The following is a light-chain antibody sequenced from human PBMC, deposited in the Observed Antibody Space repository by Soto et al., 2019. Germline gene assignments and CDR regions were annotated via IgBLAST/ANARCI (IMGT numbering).Light chain of an antibody. CDR2: GAS. J-gene: IGKJ4*01. V-gene: IGKV3D-20*02. Sequence: EIVLTQSPGTLSLSPGERATLSCRASQSVSSSYLAWYQQKPGQAPRLLIYGASSRATGIPDRFSGSGSGTDFTLTISSLEPEDFGVYYCQQRTNWRLTFGGGTKVDIK. CDR3: QQRTNWRLT. CDR1: QSVSSSY.